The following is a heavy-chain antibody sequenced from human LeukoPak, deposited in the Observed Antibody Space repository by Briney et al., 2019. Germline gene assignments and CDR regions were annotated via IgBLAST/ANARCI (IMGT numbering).Heavy chain of an antibody. V-gene: IGHV4-61*08. CDR2: IYDSGTT. J-gene: IGHJ3*02. CDR3: ARDFSAAFDI. Sequence: SETLSLTCAVSGGSISSGGYYWSWIRQPPRKGLEWIGYIYDSGTTNYNPSLKSRVTISVDTANNQFSLKLSSVTAADTAVYYCARDFSAAFDIWGQGTMVTVSS. D-gene: IGHD2/OR15-2a*01. CDR1: GGSISSGGYY.